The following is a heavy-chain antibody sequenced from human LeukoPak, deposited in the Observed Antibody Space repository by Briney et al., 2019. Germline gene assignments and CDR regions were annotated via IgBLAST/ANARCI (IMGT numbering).Heavy chain of an antibody. CDR3: AKDKAPLYSGYDWDLDF. V-gene: IGHV3-9*01. D-gene: IGHD5-12*01. CDR2: ASWNSGSI. Sequence: GGSLRLSCAASGFTFHHYAIHWVRQVPGKGLEWVSGASWNSGSIGYADSVKGRFTISRDNAKNSVYLQMDSLRAEDTALYYCAKDKAPLYSGYDWDLDFWGQGTLVTVSS. J-gene: IGHJ4*02. CDR1: GFTFHHYA.